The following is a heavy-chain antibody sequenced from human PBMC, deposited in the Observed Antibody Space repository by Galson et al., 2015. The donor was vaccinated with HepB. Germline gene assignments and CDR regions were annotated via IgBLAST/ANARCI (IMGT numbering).Heavy chain of an antibody. Sequence: SLRLSCAASGFTFSSYGMHWVRQAPGKGLEWVAVIWYDGSNKYYADSVKGRFTISRDNSKNTLYLQMNSLRAEDTAVYYCARDFGGRAQRSGSYSQGGMDVWGQGTTVTVSS. J-gene: IGHJ6*02. V-gene: IGHV3-33*08. CDR1: GFTFSSYG. CDR2: IWYDGSNK. CDR3: ARDFGGRAQRSGSYSQGGMDV. D-gene: IGHD3-10*01.